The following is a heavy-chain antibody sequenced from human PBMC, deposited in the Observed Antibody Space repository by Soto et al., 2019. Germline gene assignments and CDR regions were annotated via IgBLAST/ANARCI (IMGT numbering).Heavy chain of an antibody. CDR3: ARSWVTGKGGMDV. V-gene: IGHV1-18*01. Sequence: QVQLVQSGAEVKKPGASVKVSFKTYGYTFTSYGLSWVRQAHGQGLEWMGWINGYTGNTNYAQKFQGRVTMTTDTSTNTAYLDLGTLISDDTAVYYCARSWVTGKGGMDVWGQGTTVTLSS. D-gene: IGHD3-16*01. CDR2: INGYTGNT. CDR1: GYTFTSYG. J-gene: IGHJ6*02.